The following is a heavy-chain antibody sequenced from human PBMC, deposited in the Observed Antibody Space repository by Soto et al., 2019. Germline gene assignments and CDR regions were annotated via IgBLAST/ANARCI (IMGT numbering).Heavy chain of an antibody. J-gene: IGHJ4*02. CDR2: ISAYNGNT. CDR3: ARGVGWEPLDY. Sequence: QVQLVQSGAEVKKPGASVKVSCKASGYTFTSYGISWVRQAPGQGLEWMGWISAYNGNTNYAQKLQGRVNMTTDTSTSTASMEVRSLQPDDTAVYYCARGVGWEPLDYWGQGTQVTVSS. CDR1: GYTFTSYG. D-gene: IGHD1-26*01. V-gene: IGHV1-18*01.